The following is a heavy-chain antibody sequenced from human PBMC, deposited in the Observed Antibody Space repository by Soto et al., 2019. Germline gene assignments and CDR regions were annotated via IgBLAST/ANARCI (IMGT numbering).Heavy chain of an antibody. CDR2: IYYSGST. CDR1: GGSISSSSYY. V-gene: IGHV4-39*07. CDR3: ARGGAYGDYVDY. J-gene: IGHJ4*02. D-gene: IGHD4-17*01. Sequence: SETLSLTCTVSGGSISSSSYYWGWIRQPPGKGLEWSGSIYYSGSTYYNPSLKSREPISVDTSKNQFSLKLSSVTASDTAVDYCARGGAYGDYVDYWGQGTLVTVSS.